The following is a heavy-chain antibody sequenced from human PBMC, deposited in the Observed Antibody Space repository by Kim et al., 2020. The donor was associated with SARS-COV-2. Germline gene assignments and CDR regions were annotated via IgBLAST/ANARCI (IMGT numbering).Heavy chain of an antibody. Sequence: YSASVKGRFTIPRDNSQNTLYLQMGPLGAEDTAVYYCARGRSGSSYYGLYVWGQGTTVTFSS. D-gene: IGHD1-26*01. V-gene: IGHV3-30*15. J-gene: IGHJ6*02. CDR3: ARGRSGSSYYGLYV.